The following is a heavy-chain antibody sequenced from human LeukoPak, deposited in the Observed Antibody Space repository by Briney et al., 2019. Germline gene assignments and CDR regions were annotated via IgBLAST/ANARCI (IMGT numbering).Heavy chain of an antibody. V-gene: IGHV3-21*01. CDR3: ARTYCSGGSCYSYFDD. J-gene: IGHJ4*02. CDR2: ISDDTTYE. Sequence: GGFLRLSCAASGFIFSSYPMNWVRLAPRKGLEWVSSISDDTTYEYYADSVKGRFTISRDNAKKSLYLQMSSLRAEDTAVYYCARTYCSGGSCYSYFDDWGQGTLVTVSS. D-gene: IGHD2-15*01. CDR1: GFIFSSYP.